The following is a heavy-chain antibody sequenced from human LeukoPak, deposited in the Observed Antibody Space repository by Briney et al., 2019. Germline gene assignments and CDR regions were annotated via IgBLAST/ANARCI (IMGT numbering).Heavy chain of an antibody. D-gene: IGHD5-12*01. V-gene: IGHV1-24*01. CDR1: GYTLTELS. CDR3: ATVPIRSGGGYDRYYYYYGMDV. Sequence: ASVKVSCKVSGYTLTELSIHWVRQAPGKGLEWMGGFDPEDGETIYAQKFQGRVTMTDDTSTDTAYMELSSLRSEDTAVYYCATVPIRSGGGYDRYYYYYGMDVWGQGTTVTVSS. CDR2: FDPEDGET. J-gene: IGHJ6*02.